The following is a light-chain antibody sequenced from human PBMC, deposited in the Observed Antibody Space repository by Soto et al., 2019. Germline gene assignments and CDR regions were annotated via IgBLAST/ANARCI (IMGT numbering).Light chain of an antibody. J-gene: IGLJ1*01. V-gene: IGLV2-14*01. CDR1: STDVGAYNY. Sequence: QSALTQPPSVSGSPGQSITISCTGSSTDVGAYNYVSWYQQYPGQAPNLLIYEVSRRPSGFSHPFSGSKSVNTASLTISGLQAVDVANNLCNSYTTMNTFVFGIGTRSPS. CDR3: NSYTTMNTFV. CDR2: EVS.